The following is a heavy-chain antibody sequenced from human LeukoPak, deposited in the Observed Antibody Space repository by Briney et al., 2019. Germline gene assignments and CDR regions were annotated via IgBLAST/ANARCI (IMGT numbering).Heavy chain of an antibody. V-gene: IGHV4-4*07. Sequence: SETLSLTCTVSGGSISSYYWSWIRQPAGKGLEWIGRIYTSGSTNYNPSLKSRVTMSVDTSKNQFSLKLSSVTAADTAVYYCAREYSSSSIYYYYYMDVWGKGTTVTVSS. CDR1: GGSISSYY. J-gene: IGHJ6*03. CDR2: IYTSGST. CDR3: AREYSSSSIYYYYYMDV. D-gene: IGHD6-6*01.